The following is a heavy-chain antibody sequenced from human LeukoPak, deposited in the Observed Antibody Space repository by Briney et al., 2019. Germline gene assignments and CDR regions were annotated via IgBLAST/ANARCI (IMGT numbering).Heavy chain of an antibody. D-gene: IGHD3-22*01. CDR3: ARAILNYYDSSGALDY. CDR2: ISSSSSYI. J-gene: IGHJ4*02. V-gene: IGHV3-21*01. CDR1: GFTFSSYS. Sequence: GRTLRLSCAASGFTFSSYSMNWVSQAPGKGLEWVSSISSSSSYIYYADSVKGRFTISRDNAKNSLYLQMNSLRAEDTAVYYCARAILNYYDSSGALDYWGQGTLVTVSS.